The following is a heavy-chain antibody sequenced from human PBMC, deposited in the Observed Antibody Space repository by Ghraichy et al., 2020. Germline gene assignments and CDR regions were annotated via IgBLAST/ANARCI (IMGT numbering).Heavy chain of an antibody. J-gene: IGHJ4*02. CDR2: ISFSGSPT. V-gene: IGHV3-11*06. CDR3: ARGYSYGAGRPFDI. D-gene: IGHD5-18*01. Sequence: GGSLRLSCAASGFTFSDYFMTWIRQAPGKGLEWVSYISFSGSPTTYADAVRGRFTISRDNAKSTLYLQMNSLRAEDTAVYYCARGYSYGAGRPFDIGGQGTLVTVSS. CDR1: GFTFSDYF.